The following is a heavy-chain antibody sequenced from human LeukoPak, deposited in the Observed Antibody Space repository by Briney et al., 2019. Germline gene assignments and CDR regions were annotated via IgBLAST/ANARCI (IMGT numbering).Heavy chain of an antibody. CDR3: ARDWNDENWFDP. D-gene: IGHD1-1*01. J-gene: IGHJ5*02. CDR1: GYTFTGYY. CDR2: MNPNSGNT. V-gene: IGHV1-8*03. Sequence: ASVKVSCKASGYTFTGYYMHWVRQATGQGLEWMGWMNPNSGNTGYAQKFQGRVTITRNTSISTAYMELSSLRSEDTAVYYCARDWNDENWFDPWGQGTLVTVSS.